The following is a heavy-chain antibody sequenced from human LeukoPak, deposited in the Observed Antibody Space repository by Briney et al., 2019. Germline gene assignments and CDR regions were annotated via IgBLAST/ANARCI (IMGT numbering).Heavy chain of an antibody. J-gene: IGHJ3*02. Sequence: GGSLRLSCAASAFTFRSYGMHWVRQAPGKGLEWVAFIRYHGSDKYYADSVKDRFTISRDNSKNTLYMQMNSLRAEDTAVYYCAKKWSGDYDSSGVNDAFDIWGQGTMVTVSS. CDR1: AFTFRSYG. CDR3: AKKWSGDYDSSGVNDAFDI. D-gene: IGHD3-22*01. V-gene: IGHV3-30*02. CDR2: IRYHGSDK.